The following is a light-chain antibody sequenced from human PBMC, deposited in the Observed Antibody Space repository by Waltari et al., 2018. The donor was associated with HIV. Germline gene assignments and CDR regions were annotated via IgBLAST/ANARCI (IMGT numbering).Light chain of an antibody. Sequence: IVLTQSPGTLSLSLGERATFSCRASQSVSSNYLAWYQHKPGQAPRLLIYGASSRATGIPDRFSGSGSGTDFTLTISRLEPADFAVYYCQQYGSSPRALTFGGGTKVEIK. J-gene: IGKJ4*01. V-gene: IGKV3-20*01. CDR1: QSVSSNY. CDR2: GAS. CDR3: QQYGSSPRALT.